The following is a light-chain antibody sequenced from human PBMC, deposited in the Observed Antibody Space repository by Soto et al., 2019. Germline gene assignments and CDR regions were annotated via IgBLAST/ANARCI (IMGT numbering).Light chain of an antibody. CDR1: TGTVTASHY. CDR3: LLHYSDSGV. V-gene: IGLV7-46*01. J-gene: IGLJ2*01. Sequence: QAVVTQAPSLTVSPGGTVTLTCASSTGTVTASHYPYWFQQNPGQAPRTLIYDTGIRHSWTPARFSGSLLGGKAALTLSGAQAEDDAYYYCLLHYSDSGVFGGGTKLTVL. CDR2: DTG.